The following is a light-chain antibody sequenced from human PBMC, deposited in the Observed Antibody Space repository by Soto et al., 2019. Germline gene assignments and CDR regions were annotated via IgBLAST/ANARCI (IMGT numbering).Light chain of an antibody. CDR3: QQYGSSPPYT. Sequence: EIVLTQSPGTLSLSPGERATLSCRASQSVSGNYLAWYQKKPGQSPRLLIYGSSDSATGIPDRFSGSGSGPDFTLTITSDEPEDFAVYDCQQYGSSPPYTVGQGTKLEIK. CDR2: GSS. J-gene: IGKJ2*01. CDR1: QSVSGNY. V-gene: IGKV3-20*01.